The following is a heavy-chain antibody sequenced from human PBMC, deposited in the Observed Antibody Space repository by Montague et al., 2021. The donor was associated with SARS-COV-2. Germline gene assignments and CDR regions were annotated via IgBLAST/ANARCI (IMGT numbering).Heavy chain of an antibody. V-gene: IGHV3-23*01. J-gene: IGHJ6*02. Sequence: SLRLSCAASGFTFSNYALSWVRQAPGKGLDWVSSISGSGGSTYYADSVKGRFTISRDNYKKTLYLHMNRLRAEDTALYYCAKDMGAGEYSSSSYHYYYYGMDVWGQGTRVTVSS. CDR1: GFTFSNYA. D-gene: IGHD6-6*01. CDR3: AKDMGAGEYSSSSYHYYYYGMDV. CDR2: ISGSGGST.